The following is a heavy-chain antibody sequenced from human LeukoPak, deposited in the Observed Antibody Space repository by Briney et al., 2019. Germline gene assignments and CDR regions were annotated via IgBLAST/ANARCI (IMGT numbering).Heavy chain of an antibody. CDR1: GFTVSSNY. CDR3: ARDLGVWSGYPSDAFDI. Sequence: GGSLRLSCAASGFTVSSNYMSWVRQAPGKGLEWVSVIYSGGSTYYADSVKGRFTISRDNSKNTLYLQMNSLRAEDTAVYYCARDLGVWSGYPSDAFDIWGQGTMVTVSP. CDR2: IYSGGST. J-gene: IGHJ3*02. V-gene: IGHV3-66*02. D-gene: IGHD3-3*01.